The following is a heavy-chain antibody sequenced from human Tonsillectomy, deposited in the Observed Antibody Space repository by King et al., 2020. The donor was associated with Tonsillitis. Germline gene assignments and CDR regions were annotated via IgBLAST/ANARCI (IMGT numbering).Heavy chain of an antibody. CDR1: GYSFTNYW. CDR3: ATRPPRGYYGSVRSIDGGYYLYY. CDR2: INPGDSDT. J-gene: IGHJ4*02. D-gene: IGHD3-10*01. V-gene: IGHV5-51*01. Sequence: VQLVESAAEVKKPGESLKISCKGSGYSFTNYWIGWVRQMPGKGLEWMAIINPGDSDTRYSPSFQGQVTISADKSISTAYLQWSSLKASDPAMYYCATRPPRGYYGSVRSIDGGYYLYYWGQGTLVTVSS.